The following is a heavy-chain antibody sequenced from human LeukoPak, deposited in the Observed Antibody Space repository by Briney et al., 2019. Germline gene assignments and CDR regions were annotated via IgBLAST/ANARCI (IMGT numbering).Heavy chain of an antibody. D-gene: IGHD3-10*01. CDR1: GFTFSSYA. Sequence: GGSLRLSCAASGFTFSSYAMSWVRQAPGKGLEWVSAISGSGGGTYYADSVKGRFTISRDNSKNTLYLQMNSLRAEDTAVYYCAKAGHYYGSGSYFSDYYYGMDVWGQGTTVTVSS. CDR2: ISGSGGGT. V-gene: IGHV3-23*01. J-gene: IGHJ6*02. CDR3: AKAGHYYGSGSYFSDYYYGMDV.